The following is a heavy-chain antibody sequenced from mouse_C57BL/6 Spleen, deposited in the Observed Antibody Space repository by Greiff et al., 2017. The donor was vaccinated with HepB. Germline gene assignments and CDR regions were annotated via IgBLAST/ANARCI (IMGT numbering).Heavy chain of an antibody. J-gene: IGHJ2*01. V-gene: IGHV14-4*01. D-gene: IGHD1-1*01. CDR3: TTGYYYGSSLYFGY. Sequence: EVQLQQSGAELVRPGASVKLSCTASGFNIKDDYMHWVKQRPEQGLEWIGWIDPENGDTEYASKFQGKATITADTSSNTAYLQLSSLTSEDTAVYYCTTGYYYGSSLYFGYWGQGTTLTVSS. CDR2: IDPENGDT. CDR1: GFNIKDDY.